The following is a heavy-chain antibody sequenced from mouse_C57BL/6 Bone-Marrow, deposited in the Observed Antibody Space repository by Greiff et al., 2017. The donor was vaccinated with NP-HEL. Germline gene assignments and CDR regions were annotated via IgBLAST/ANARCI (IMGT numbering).Heavy chain of an antibody. J-gene: IGHJ2*01. CDR2: ISYDGSN. Sequence: EVKLMESGPGLVKPSQSLSLTCSVTGYSITSGYYWNWIRQFPGNKLEWMGYISYDGSNNYNPSLKNRISITRDTSKNQFFLKLNSVTTEDTATYYCARDGLLFDYWGQGTTLTVSS. CDR3: ARDGLLFDY. V-gene: IGHV3-6*01. D-gene: IGHD2-3*01. CDR1: GYSITSGYY.